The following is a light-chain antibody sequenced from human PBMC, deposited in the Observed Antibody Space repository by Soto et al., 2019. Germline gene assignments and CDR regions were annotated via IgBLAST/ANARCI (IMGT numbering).Light chain of an antibody. CDR2: GVS. V-gene: IGKV3D-20*02. CDR1: QSVSSSY. Sequence: EIVLTQSPGTLSLSPGEGATLSCRASQSVSSSYIAWYQQRPGQTPSLLIYGVSNRATGIPARFSGSGSETDFTLTISSLEPEDSAVYYCQQRSNWPSLTFGGGTKVDIK. CDR3: QQRSNWPSLT. J-gene: IGKJ4*01.